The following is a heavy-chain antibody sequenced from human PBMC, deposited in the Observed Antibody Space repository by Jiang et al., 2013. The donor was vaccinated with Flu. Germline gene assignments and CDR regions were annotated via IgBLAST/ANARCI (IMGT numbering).Heavy chain of an antibody. V-gene: IGHV4-31*03. D-gene: IGHD6-13*01. CDR3: ARAGAAAGGAGVDY. CDR2: IYYSGST. J-gene: IGHJ4*02. CDR1: GGSISSGGYY. Sequence: GLVKPSQTLSLTCTVSGGSISSGGYYWSWIRQHPGKGLEWIGYIYYSGSTYYNPSLKSRVTISVDTSKNQFSLKLSSVTAADTAVYYCARAGAAAGGAGVDYWGQGTLVTVSS.